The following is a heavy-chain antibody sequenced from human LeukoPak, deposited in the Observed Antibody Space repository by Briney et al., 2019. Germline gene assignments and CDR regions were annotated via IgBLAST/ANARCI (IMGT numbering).Heavy chain of an antibody. Sequence: GGSLRLSCAASGFTFSSYEMNWVRQAPGKGLEWVSYISSSGSNIKYADSVKGRFTISRGNVKNSVYLQMNSLRAEDTAVYYCARDIKGQYQDAFDIWGQGTMVTVSS. J-gene: IGHJ3*02. CDR2: ISSSGSNI. D-gene: IGHD2-2*01. CDR1: GFTFSSYE. V-gene: IGHV3-48*03. CDR3: ARDIKGQYQDAFDI.